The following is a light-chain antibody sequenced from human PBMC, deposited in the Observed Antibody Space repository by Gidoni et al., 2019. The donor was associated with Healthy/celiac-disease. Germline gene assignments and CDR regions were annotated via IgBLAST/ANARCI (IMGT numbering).Light chain of an antibody. V-gene: IGKV1-39*01. CDR3: QQNYSTPLT. J-gene: IGKJ4*01. CDR1: QSISSY. Sequence: DIQMTQSPSSLSASVGDRVTITCRASQSISSYLNWYQQKPGKAPKLLIDAASSLQSGVPSRFSGSGAGTDFTITISSLQPEDVATYYYQQNYSTPLTFGGGTKVEIK. CDR2: AAS.